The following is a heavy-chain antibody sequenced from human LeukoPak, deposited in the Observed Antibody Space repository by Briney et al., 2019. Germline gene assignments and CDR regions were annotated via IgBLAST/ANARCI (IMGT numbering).Heavy chain of an antibody. Sequence: GASVKVSCKASGNDFSDFYFNWVRQAPGRGLEWVGWINPHSRATHYAQRLRGRVTMEASITTAYMELNSLTSDDTAIYYCVTTSVTHTRDPWGQGTLVTVSS. CDR2: INPHSRAT. CDR1: GNDFSDFY. CDR3: VTTSVTHTRDP. J-gene: IGHJ5*02. D-gene: IGHD5/OR15-5a*01. V-gene: IGHV1-2*02.